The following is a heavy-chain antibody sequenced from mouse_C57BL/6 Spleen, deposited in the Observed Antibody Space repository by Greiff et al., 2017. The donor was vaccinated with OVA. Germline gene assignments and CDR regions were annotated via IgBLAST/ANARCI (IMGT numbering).Heavy chain of an antibody. J-gene: IGHJ3*01. CDR2: IDPSDSYT. CDR3: AQLGRFAY. V-gene: IGHV1-50*01. D-gene: IGHD4-1*02. CDR1: GYTFTSYW. Sequence: QVQLQQPGAELVKPGASVKLSCKSSGYTFTSYWMQWVKQRPGQGLEWIGEIDPSDSYTNYNQKFKGKATLTVDTSSSTAYMQLSSLTSEDSAVYYCAQLGRFAYWGQGTLVTVSA.